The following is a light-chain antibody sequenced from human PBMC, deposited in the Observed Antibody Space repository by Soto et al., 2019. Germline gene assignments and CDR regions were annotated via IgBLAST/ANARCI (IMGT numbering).Light chain of an antibody. CDR1: SSDVGGYNY. V-gene: IGLV2-14*01. CDR3: GCYTSSSTLVV. Sequence: QSALTQPASVSGSPGQSITISCTGTSSDVGGYNYVSWYQQHPGTAPKLMIYDVSNRPSGVSNLFSGSKSGNTASLTISGLQAENEADYSCGCYTSSSTLVVFGGGTKLTVL. J-gene: IGLJ2*01. CDR2: DVS.